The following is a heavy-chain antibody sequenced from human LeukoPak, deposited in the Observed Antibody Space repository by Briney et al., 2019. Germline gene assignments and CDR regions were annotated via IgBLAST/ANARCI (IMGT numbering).Heavy chain of an antibody. CDR2: IHYSGST. Sequence: PSETLSLTCIVSGGSINTDNFYWGWIRQPPGKGLEWIGSIHYSGSTNYIASLRSRITISVDTSKNQFSLALASVTTADSAAYYCARRRDLTYYYGSGRYPSPAMDVWGRGTTVTVSS. CDR3: ARRRDLTYYYGSGRYPSPAMDV. CDR1: GGSINTDNFY. J-gene: IGHJ6*03. D-gene: IGHD3-10*01. V-gene: IGHV4-39*01.